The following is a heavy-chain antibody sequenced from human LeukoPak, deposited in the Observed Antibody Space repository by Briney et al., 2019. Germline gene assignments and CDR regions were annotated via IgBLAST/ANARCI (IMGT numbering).Heavy chain of an antibody. D-gene: IGHD3-10*01. CDR2: IYYTGST. CDR3: ARRGGSGRSFDY. J-gene: IGHJ4*02. V-gene: IGHV4-61*01. Sequence: PSETLSLTCTVSGGSVSSGPYYWSWIRQPPGKGLEWIGYIYYTGSTNYNPSLKSRLTISVDTSKNQFSLKLSSVTAADTAVYYCARRGGSGRSFDYWGQGTLVTVSS. CDR1: GGSVSSGPYY.